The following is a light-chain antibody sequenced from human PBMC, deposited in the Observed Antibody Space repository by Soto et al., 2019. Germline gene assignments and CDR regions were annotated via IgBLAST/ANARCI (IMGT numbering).Light chain of an antibody. CDR3: SSYTTTNTYV. Sequence: QSVLTQPASVSGSPGQSITISCTGTSSDVGAYNYVSWYQQHPGKAPKLMIYEVSNRPSGVSNRFSGPKSGNTASLTISGLQAEDEADYYCSSYTTTNTYVFGTGTKVTVL. CDR2: EVS. J-gene: IGLJ1*01. CDR1: SSDVGAYNY. V-gene: IGLV2-14*01.